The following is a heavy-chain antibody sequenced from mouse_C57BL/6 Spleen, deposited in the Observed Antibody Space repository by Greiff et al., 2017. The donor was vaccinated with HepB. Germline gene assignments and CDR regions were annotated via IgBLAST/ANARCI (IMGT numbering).Heavy chain of an antibody. CDR2: ISSGGDYI. D-gene: IGHD1-1*01. V-gene: IGHV5-9-1*02. Sequence: EVKVVESGEGLVKPGGSLKLSCAASGFTFSSYAMSWVRQTPEKRLEWVAYISSGGDYIYYADTVKGRFTISRDNARNTLYLQMSSLKSEDTAMYYCTRDLHYYGSSSWFAYWGQGTLVTVSA. CDR3: TRDLHYYGSSSWFAY. J-gene: IGHJ3*01. CDR1: GFTFSSYA.